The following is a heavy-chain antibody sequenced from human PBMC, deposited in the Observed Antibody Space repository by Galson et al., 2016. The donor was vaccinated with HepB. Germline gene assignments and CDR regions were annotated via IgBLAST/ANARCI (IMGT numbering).Heavy chain of an antibody. CDR2: ISTSGTNT. CDR3: AKIGQRTPHPDY. J-gene: IGHJ4*02. Sequence: SLRLSCAASGFTFGDYYMTWIRQAPGKGLEWVSYISTSGTNTYYADSVKGRFTISRDNAKNSLYLQMNSLRAEDTAVYYCAKIGQRTPHPDYWGQGTLVTVSS. D-gene: IGHD2/OR15-2a*01. V-gene: IGHV3-11*01. CDR1: GFTFGDYY.